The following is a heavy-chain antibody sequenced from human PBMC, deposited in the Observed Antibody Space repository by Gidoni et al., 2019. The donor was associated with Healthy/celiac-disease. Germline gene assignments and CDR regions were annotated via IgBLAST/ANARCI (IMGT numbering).Heavy chain of an antibody. D-gene: IGHD3-22*01. CDR1: GFSLSTSGMC. V-gene: IGHV2-70*15. CDR3: ARTDSSGYPFYFDY. Sequence: QVTLRESGPALVNTTQTLTLTCTLPGFSLSTSGMCVSWIRQPPGKALEWLARIDWDDDKYYSTSLKTRLTISKDTSKNQVVLTMTNMDPVDTATYYCARTDSSGYPFYFDYWGQGTLVTVSS. CDR2: IDWDDDK. J-gene: IGHJ4*02.